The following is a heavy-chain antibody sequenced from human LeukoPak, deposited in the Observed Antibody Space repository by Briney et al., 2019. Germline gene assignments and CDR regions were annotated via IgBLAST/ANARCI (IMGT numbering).Heavy chain of an antibody. Sequence: SETLSLTCTVSDGSISSYDWSWIRQPVGKGLEWIGRIYTSGSPTYNPSLKSRVTMSLGTSKKQFSLKLTSVTAADTAVYYCARLTSSWYQDWYFDLWGRGTLVTVSS. V-gene: IGHV4-4*07. CDR1: DGSISSYD. CDR2: IYTSGSP. D-gene: IGHD6-13*01. CDR3: ARLTSSWYQDWYFDL. J-gene: IGHJ2*01.